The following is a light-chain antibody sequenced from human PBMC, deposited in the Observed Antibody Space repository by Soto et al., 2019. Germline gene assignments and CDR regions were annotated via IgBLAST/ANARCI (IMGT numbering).Light chain of an antibody. CDR1: SSDVGRYNY. V-gene: IGLV2-14*01. CDR2: EVT. Sequence: QSALTQPASVSGSPGQSITLSCTGTSSDVGRYNYVSWYQHHPGKAPKLLISEVTNRPPGASSRFSGSKSGNTASLTISGLRAEDEADYYCSSYTISRTQVFGTGTKLTVL. CDR3: SSYTISRTQV. J-gene: IGLJ1*01.